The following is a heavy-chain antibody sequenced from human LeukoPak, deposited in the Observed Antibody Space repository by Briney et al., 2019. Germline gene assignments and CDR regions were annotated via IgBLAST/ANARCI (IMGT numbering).Heavy chain of an antibody. Sequence: PGGSLRLSCAASGHTFSRYVMSGVRHAPGKGLEWVSAISGSGGSTYYADSVRGRFTISRDNSKNTLYLQMNSLRAEDTAVYYCAKHAEDIVLMVYAPMDVWGKGTTVTVSS. V-gene: IGHV3-23*01. CDR2: ISGSGGST. J-gene: IGHJ6*04. CDR1: GHTFSRYV. D-gene: IGHD2-8*01. CDR3: AKHAEDIVLMVYAPMDV.